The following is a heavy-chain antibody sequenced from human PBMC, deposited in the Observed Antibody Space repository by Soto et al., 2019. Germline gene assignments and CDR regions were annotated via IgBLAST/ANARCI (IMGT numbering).Heavy chain of an antibody. Sequence: SETLSLTCTVSGGSISSYYWSWIRQPPGKGLEWIGYIDYSGSTNYNPSLKSRVTISVDTSKNQFSLKLSSVTAADTAVYYCARQHYDILTGYPSSYYMDVWGQGTTVTVSS. CDR3: ARQHYDILTGYPSSYYMDV. D-gene: IGHD3-9*01. V-gene: IGHV4-59*01. CDR1: GGSISSYY. CDR2: IDYSGST. J-gene: IGHJ6*03.